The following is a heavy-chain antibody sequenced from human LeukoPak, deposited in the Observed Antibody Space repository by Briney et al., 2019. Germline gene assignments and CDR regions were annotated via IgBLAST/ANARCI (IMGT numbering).Heavy chain of an antibody. CDR3: ATRSLISPY. D-gene: IGHD3-3*02. Sequence: SGGSLRLSCAASGFAVSHNYMSWVRQAPGKGLEWVSCIYSGGSTDYAHSVKGRFTNSGDNSRKTLYLQMNSLRAEDTAVYYCATRSLISPYWGQGTLVTVSS. CDR2: IYSGGST. CDR1: GFAVSHNY. V-gene: IGHV3-53*01. J-gene: IGHJ4*02.